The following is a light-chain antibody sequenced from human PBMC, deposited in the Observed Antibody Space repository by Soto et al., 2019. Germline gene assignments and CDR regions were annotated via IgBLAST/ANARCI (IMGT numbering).Light chain of an antibody. V-gene: IGKV1-16*02. CDR3: QQYISYPRT. J-gene: IGKJ1*01. CDR1: QGISNY. CDR2: AAS. Sequence: DIQMTQSPSSLSASVGDRVTITCLASQGISNYLAWFQQKPGKAPKSLIYAASNLQSGVPSKFSGSGSGTDFTLTISSLQPEDFGTYYCQQYISYPRTFGQGTKVELK.